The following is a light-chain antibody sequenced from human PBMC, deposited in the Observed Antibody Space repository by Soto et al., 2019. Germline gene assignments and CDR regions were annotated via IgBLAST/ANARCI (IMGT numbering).Light chain of an antibody. Sequence: EIVLTQSPGTLSLSPGERATLSCRASQSVSSTSFAWYQHKPGQAPRLLIHGGSTRATGTPDRFSGSVSGTALTLTISRLEPEDFAVYYCQQYGSTTGTFGQGTKVEVK. CDR2: GGS. J-gene: IGKJ1*01. CDR3: QQYGSTTGT. CDR1: QSVSSTS. V-gene: IGKV3-20*01.